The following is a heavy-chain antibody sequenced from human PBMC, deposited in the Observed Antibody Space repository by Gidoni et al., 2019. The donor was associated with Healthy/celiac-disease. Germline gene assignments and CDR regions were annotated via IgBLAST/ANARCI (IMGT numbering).Heavy chain of an antibody. V-gene: IGHV4-59*01. D-gene: IGHD6-19*01. CDR2: IYYSGST. CDR1: GGSISSYY. CDR3: ARTSVAGMLWYYGMDV. Sequence: QVQLQEPGPGLVKPSETLSLTCTVSGGSISSYYWSWIRQPPGKGLEWIGYIYYSGSTNYNPSLKSRVTISVDTSKNQFSLKLSSVTAADTAVYYCARTSVAGMLWYYGMDVWGQGTTVTVSS. J-gene: IGHJ6*02.